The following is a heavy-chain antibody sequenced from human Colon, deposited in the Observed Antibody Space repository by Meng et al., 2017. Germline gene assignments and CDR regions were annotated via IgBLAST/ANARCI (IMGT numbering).Heavy chain of an antibody. CDR1: GFSLSTSGVG. CDR3: ALFVSYSISPLFDY. D-gene: IGHD6-6*01. J-gene: IGHJ4*02. V-gene: IGHV2-5*02. CDR2: IYWDDDK. Sequence: SGPTLVKPTQTLTLTCTFSGFSLSTSGVGVGWIRQPPGKALEWLALIYWDDDKRYSPSLKSRLTITKDTSKNQVVLTITNMDPVDTATYYCALFVSYSISPLFDYWGQGTLVTVSS.